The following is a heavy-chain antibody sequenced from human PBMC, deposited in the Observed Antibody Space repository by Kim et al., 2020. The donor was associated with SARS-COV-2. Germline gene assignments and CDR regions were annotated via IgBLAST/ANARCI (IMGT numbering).Heavy chain of an antibody. Sequence: SRSTYIYYADSVTGRFTISRDNAKNSLYLQMNSLRAEDTAIYYCAAEWEDWGQGTLVTVSS. CDR2: SRSTYI. CDR3: AAEWED. D-gene: IGHD1-26*01. V-gene: IGHV3-21*01. J-gene: IGHJ4*02.